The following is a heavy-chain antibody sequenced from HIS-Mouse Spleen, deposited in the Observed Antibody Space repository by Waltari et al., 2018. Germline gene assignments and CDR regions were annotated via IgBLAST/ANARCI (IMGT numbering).Heavy chain of an antibody. CDR1: GFTFSSYS. J-gene: IGHJ4*02. CDR3: ASLYYDILTGYYRDY. D-gene: IGHD3-9*01. Sequence: EVQLVESGGGLVKPGGSLSLSWAASGFTFSSYSMNWVRQAPGKGLEWVSSISSSSSYIYYADSVKGRFTISRDNAKNSLYLQMNSLRAEDTAVYYCASLYYDILTGYYRDYWGQGTLVTVSS. V-gene: IGHV3-21*01. CDR2: ISSSSSYI.